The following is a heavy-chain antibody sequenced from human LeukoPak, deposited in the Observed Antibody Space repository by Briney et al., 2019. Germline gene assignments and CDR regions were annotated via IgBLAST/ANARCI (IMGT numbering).Heavy chain of an antibody. CDR2: INWNGDRT. CDR3: TRKGVSGSSLRQFFDY. D-gene: IGHD2-15*01. J-gene: IGHJ4*02. Sequence: AGSLRLSCAASGFSFDDYGMSWVRQVPGKGLEWVTGINWNGDRTSYVDSVKGRFTISRDNAKDSLHLQMNSLRVEDTAFYYCTRKGVSGSSLRQFFDYWGQGTLVAVTS. CDR1: GFSFDDYG. V-gene: IGHV3-20*04.